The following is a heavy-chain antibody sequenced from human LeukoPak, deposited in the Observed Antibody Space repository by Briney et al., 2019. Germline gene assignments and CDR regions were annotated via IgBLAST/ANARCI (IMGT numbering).Heavy chain of an antibody. CDR2: IYHSGST. CDR3: VSSTYCPSTSGCLGY. V-gene: IGHV4-30-2*01. CDR1: GGSISSGGYY. D-gene: IGHD2-2*01. Sequence: SQTLSLTCTVSGGSISSGGYYWSWIRQPPGKGLEWIGYIYHSGSTYYNPSLKSRVTISVDRSKNQFSLKLTSVTAADTAVYYCVSSTYCPSTSGCLGYWGQGTLVTVSS. J-gene: IGHJ4*02.